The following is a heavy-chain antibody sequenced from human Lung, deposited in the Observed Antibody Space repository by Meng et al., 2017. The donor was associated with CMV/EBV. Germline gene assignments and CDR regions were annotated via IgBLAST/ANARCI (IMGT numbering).Heavy chain of an antibody. CDR3: ARLDDYGDTRKFDV. V-gene: IGHV1-2*02. J-gene: IGHJ6*02. D-gene: IGHD4-17*01. CDR2: INPNSGDT. CDR1: GYTFTGYY. Sequence: ASVKVSXKTFGYTFTGYYIHWVRQAPGPGLEWMGWINPNSGDTTYAQNFQGRVTMTRDTSITTAYMELSRLRSDDTAVYYCARLDDYGDTRKFDVWGQGYTVTVSS.